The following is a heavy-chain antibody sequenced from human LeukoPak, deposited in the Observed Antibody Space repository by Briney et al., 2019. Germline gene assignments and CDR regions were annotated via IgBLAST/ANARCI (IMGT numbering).Heavy chain of an antibody. V-gene: IGHV3-30*19. D-gene: IGHD3-3*01. CDR2: ISNDGSNK. CDR1: GFTFSSYD. Sequence: GGSLRLSCAVSGFTFSSYDIHWVRQAPGKGLEWVTVISNDGSNKYYADSVKGRFTISRDNSKNTLDLQMNSLRAEDTAVYYCARGPSARFFGVAKGAFDIWGQGTMVTVSS. CDR3: ARGPSARFFGVAKGAFDI. J-gene: IGHJ3*02.